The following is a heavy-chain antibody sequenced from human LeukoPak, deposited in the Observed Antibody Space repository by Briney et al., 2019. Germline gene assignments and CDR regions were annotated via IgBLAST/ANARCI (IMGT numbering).Heavy chain of an antibody. CDR1: GFSIKSYS. CDR2: ISSSGGYI. Sequence: GGSLRLSCAASGFSIKSYSMTWVRQAPGKGLEWVATISSSGGYIYYADSVKGRFTISRDTVQNSLFLQLNSLRVEDTAVYNCARLRDTVTSASDYWGQGTRVTVSS. J-gene: IGHJ4*02. V-gene: IGHV3-21*01. CDR3: ARLRDTVTSASDY. D-gene: IGHD5-18*01.